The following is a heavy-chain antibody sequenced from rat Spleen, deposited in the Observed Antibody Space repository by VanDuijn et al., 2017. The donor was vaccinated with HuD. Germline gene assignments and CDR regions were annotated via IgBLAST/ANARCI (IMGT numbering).Heavy chain of an antibody. CDR1: GYSITSNY. Sequence: EVQLQESGPGLVKPSQSLSLTCSVTGYSITSNYWGWIRTFPGNKMEWIGHISYSGSTSYNPSLKSRIPITRDTSKNQFFLQLNSVTTEDTATYYCARYRGGINYGSGVMDAWGQGASVTVSS. D-gene: IGHD1-3*01. V-gene: IGHV3-1*01. CDR3: ARYRGGINYGSGVMDA. CDR2: ISYSGST. J-gene: IGHJ4*01.